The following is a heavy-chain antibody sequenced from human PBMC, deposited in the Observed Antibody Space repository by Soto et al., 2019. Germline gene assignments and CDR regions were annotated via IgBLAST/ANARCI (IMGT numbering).Heavy chain of an antibody. Sequence: GGSLRLSCAASGFIFSDHYMDWVRQAPGKGLEWIGRIRKKANNYTTEYAASVKGRFTISRDDSKNSLYLQINSLKTEDTAVYFCARASPPYYDFWSAEYYYYGMDVWGQGTTVTVSS. CDR2: IRKKANNYTT. D-gene: IGHD3-3*01. CDR1: GFIFSDHY. CDR3: ARASPPYYDFWSAEYYYYGMDV. V-gene: IGHV3-72*01. J-gene: IGHJ6*02.